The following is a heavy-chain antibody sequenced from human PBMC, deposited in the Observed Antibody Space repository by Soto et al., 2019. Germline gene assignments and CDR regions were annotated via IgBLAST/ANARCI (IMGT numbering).Heavy chain of an antibody. CDR3: AKDGGREGSSGNWFDP. Sequence: QVQLVQSGAEVKKPGSSVKVSCKASGGTFSNYAITWVRQAPGQGLEWLGRIIPIFGTRDYAQKFQGRVTISADESTTTAYMELSSMRSDDTAVYYWAKDGGREGSSGNWFDPWGQGTLVTVSS. J-gene: IGHJ5*02. V-gene: IGHV1-69*15. CDR1: GGTFSNYA. CDR2: IIPIFGTR. D-gene: IGHD2-15*01.